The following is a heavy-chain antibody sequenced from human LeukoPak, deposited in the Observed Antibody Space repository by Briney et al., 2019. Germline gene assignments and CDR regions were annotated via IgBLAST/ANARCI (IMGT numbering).Heavy chain of an antibody. CDR3: AKDVGKWESLHFFDY. CDR1: GFTFSNFA. Sequence: GGSLRLSCAASGFTFSNFAMSWVRQAPGKGLEWVSIISNGGGSTYYADSVKGRFTISRDNSKNTLYLQMNSLRAEDTAVYYCAKDVGKWESLHFFDYWGQGTLVTVSS. J-gene: IGHJ4*02. D-gene: IGHD1-26*01. CDR2: ISNGGGST. V-gene: IGHV3-23*01.